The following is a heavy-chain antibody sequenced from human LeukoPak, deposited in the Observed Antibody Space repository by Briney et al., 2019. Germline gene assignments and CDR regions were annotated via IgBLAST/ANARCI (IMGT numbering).Heavy chain of an antibody. CDR2: INPNSGGT. D-gene: IGHD2-2*01. CDR3: GTDPTGLDQLPTNWFDP. Sequence: ASVKVSCKASGYTFTGYYIHWVRQAPGQGLEWMGWINPNSGGTNYAQKFQGRVTMTRDTAIRTAYMELSRLRSDAPAGYYCGTDPTGLDQLPTNWFDPWGQGTLVTVSS. CDR1: GYTFTGYY. V-gene: IGHV1-2*02. J-gene: IGHJ5*02.